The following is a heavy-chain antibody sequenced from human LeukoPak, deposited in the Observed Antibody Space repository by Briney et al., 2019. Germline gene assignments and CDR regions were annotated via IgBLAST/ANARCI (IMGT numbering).Heavy chain of an antibody. V-gene: IGHV3-15*01. CDR1: GFTFSTAW. D-gene: IGHD3-9*01. J-gene: IGHJ4*02. CDR2: IKSKAEGETT. Sequence: KSGRSLRLSCAASGFTFSTAWMSWVRQAPGKGLEWVGLIKSKAEGETTDYVGPVKGRISISRDDSQNTLYLQMNSLKTEDTAVYYCARYYDILTGYSYWGQGTLVTVSS. CDR3: ARYYDILTGYSY.